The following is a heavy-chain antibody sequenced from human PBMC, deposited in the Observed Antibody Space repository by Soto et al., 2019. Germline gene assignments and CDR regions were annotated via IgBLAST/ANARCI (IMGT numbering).Heavy chain of an antibody. Sequence: SETLSLTCFVSGGSISSHYWTWIRLPPGKGLEWIGYISYSGSTNYNPSLKSRVAMSVDTSRSQFSLKLKSVTSADTAVYYCAGTMGARYNWFDPWGQGTLVTVSS. V-gene: IGHV4-59*11. J-gene: IGHJ5*02. CDR1: GGSISSHY. CDR2: ISYSGST. D-gene: IGHD3-10*01. CDR3: AGTMGARYNWFDP.